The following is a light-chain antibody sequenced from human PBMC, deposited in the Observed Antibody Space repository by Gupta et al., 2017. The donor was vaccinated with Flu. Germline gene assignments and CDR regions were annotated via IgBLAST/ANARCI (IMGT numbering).Light chain of an antibody. Sequence: QTVVTHYPSLTVSPGGTVTLTCASSSGAVTSGYHPNWLQKKPGQSPRPRRYSTTNKHSWTPARFAGSLIGGKDALTLSYVQPEDEGDDDCLLYFGGTRNWVCGGGTKVTGL. J-gene: IGLJ3*02. CDR3: LLYFGGTRNWV. V-gene: IGLV7-43*01. CDR2: STT. CDR1: SGAVTSGYH.